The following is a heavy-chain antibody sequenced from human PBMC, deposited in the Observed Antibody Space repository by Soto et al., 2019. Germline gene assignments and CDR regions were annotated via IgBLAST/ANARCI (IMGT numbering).Heavy chain of an antibody. D-gene: IGHD6-6*01. J-gene: IGHJ6*02. CDR2: IYYSGST. V-gene: IGHV4-39*01. Sequence: QLQLQESGPGLVKPSETLSLTCTVSGGSISSSSYYWGWIRQPPGKGLEWIGSIYYSGSTYYNPSLKSRVTLSVDTSKDQCSLKLSSVTAADTAVYYCASLSIAARRYYYYYYGMDVWGQGTTVTVSS. CDR1: GGSISSSSYY. CDR3: ASLSIAARRYYYYYYGMDV.